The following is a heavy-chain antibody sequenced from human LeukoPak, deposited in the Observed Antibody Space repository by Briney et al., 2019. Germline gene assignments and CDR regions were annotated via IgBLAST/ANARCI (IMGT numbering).Heavy chain of an antibody. CDR1: GFTFSSYS. CDR2: ISSSSSYI. Sequence: GGSLRLSCAASGFTFSSYSMNWVRQAPGKGLEWVSSISSSSSYIYYADSVKGRFTISRDNAKNSLYLQMNSLRAEDTAVYYCARDRSPYYYDSSGYLDYWGQGTLVTVSS. V-gene: IGHV3-21*01. J-gene: IGHJ4*02. CDR3: ARDRSPYYYDSSGYLDY. D-gene: IGHD3-22*01.